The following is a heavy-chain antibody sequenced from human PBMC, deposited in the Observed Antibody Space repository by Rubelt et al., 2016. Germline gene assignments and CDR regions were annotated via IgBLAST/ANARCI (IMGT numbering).Heavy chain of an antibody. CDR2: IYYSGST. D-gene: IGHD3-9*01. J-gene: IGHJ5*02. V-gene: IGHV4-39*07. Sequence: RQPPGKGLEWVGSIYYSGSTYYNPSLKSRVTISVDTSKNQFSLKLRSVTAADKAVYYCARVGRDILTGTRGFWFDPWGQGTLVTVSS. CDR3: ARVGRDILTGTRGFWFDP.